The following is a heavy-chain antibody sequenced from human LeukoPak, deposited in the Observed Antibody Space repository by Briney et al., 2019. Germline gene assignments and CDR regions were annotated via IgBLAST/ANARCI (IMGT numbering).Heavy chain of an antibody. V-gene: IGHV1-69*04. Sequence: SVKVSCKASGGTFSSYAISWVRQAPGQRLEWMGRIIPILGIANYAQKFQGRVTITADKSTSTAYMELSSLRSEDTAVYYCARGKAGYSSGWYGDYWGQGTLVTVSS. CDR1: GGTFSSYA. CDR3: ARGKAGYSSGWYGDY. J-gene: IGHJ4*02. CDR2: IIPILGIA. D-gene: IGHD6-19*01.